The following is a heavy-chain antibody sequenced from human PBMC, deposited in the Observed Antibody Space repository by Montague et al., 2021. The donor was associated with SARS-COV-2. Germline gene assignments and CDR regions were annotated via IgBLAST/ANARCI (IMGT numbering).Heavy chain of an antibody. Sequence: TLSLTCTVYGDSISSGGYFWNWIRQHPEKGLEYIGYISYSGSTDYNPSFRSRVSISMDTSENQFSLKMNSVTAADTAVYYCAESGRLGSSNPSEYWGQGVLVTVSS. CDR3: AESGRLGSSNPSEY. J-gene: IGHJ4*02. CDR1: GDSISSGGYF. CDR2: ISYSGST. V-gene: IGHV4-31*03. D-gene: IGHD4-11*01.